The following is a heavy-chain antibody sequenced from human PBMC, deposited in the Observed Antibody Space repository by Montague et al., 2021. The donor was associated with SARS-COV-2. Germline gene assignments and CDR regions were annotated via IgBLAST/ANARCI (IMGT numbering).Heavy chain of an antibody. D-gene: IGHD3-3*01. V-gene: IGHV4-34*01. CDR1: SGSFSDFY. J-gene: IGHJ3*02. CDR2: INQTGSA. CDR3: ARGQVTISVVLIFSPAGGHFDS. Sequence: SETLSLTCAISSGSFSDFYWTWIRRSPGKGLEWIGEINQTGSATYNPSLKGRVTLSKDTSKNQFSLKLQSVTPADTAVYYCARGQVTISVVLIFSPAGGHFDSWGQGTSVTVSS.